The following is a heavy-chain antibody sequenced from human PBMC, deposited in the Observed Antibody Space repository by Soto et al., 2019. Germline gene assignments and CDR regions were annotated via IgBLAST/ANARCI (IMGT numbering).Heavy chain of an antibody. CDR3: AKVKTWTYLDY. CDR2: ISGSGDTT. J-gene: IGHJ4*02. CDR1: GFTFTNYA. Sequence: GGSLRLSCAASGFTFTNYAMTWVRQAPGRGLEWVSSISGSGDTTYYADSVKGRFTISRDNSKNTLYLQMNSLRAEDTAVYYCAKVKTWTYLDYWGQGTLVT. D-gene: IGHD5-12*01. V-gene: IGHV3-23*01.